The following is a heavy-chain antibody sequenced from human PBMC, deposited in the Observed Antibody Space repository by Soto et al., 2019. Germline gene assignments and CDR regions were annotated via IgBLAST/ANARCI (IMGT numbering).Heavy chain of an antibody. Sequence: QVTLKEAGPTLLKPTQTLTLTCTFSGFSLSTSGMGVGWIRQPPGKALEWLALIYWDDDRRHCPSLNSRLTITKDTSETQGALTMTNTAPVDTAPHYCARGSYVTMTGIPSACPYSGPGTLVSASS. D-gene: IGHD3-22*01. CDR2: IYWDDDR. V-gene: IGHV2-5*09. CDR1: GFSLSTSGMG. J-gene: IGHJ4*02. CDR3: ARGSYVTMTGIPSACPY.